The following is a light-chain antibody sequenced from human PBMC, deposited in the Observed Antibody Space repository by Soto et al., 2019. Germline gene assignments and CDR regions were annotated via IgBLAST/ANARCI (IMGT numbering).Light chain of an antibody. CDR1: QSVSNY. J-gene: IGKJ5*01. V-gene: IGKV3-11*01. CDR3: QQRSSWPPIT. Sequence: EIVLTQSPATLSLSPGESATLFCRASQSVSNYLAWYQQKPGQAPRLLIYDASNRATGIPARFSGSGSGTDFTLTISSLETEEFAVYYCQQRSSWPPITFGQGTRLEIK. CDR2: DAS.